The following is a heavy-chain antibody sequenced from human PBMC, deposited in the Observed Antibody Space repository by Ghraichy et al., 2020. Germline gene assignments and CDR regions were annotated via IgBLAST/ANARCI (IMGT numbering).Heavy chain of an antibody. D-gene: IGHD2-8*01. J-gene: IGHJ4*02. CDR1: GASISSYY. CDR2: IYTSGST. CDR3: ARQMYLGGGDY. Sequence: SETLSLTCTVSGASISSYYWSWVRQPPGKGLEWIGYIYTSGSTNYNPSLKSRVTISVDTSKNQFSLKLSSVTAADTAVYYCARQMYLGGGDYWGQGTLVTVSS. V-gene: IGHV4-4*09.